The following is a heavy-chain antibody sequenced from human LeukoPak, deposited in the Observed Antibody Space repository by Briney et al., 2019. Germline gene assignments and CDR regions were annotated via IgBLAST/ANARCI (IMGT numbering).Heavy chain of an antibody. J-gene: IGHJ6*03. CDR3: ARGGLGELSLHYMDV. D-gene: IGHD3-16*02. Sequence: SETLSLTCTVSSGSISSSTYYWGWIRQPPGKGLEWIGTIYYTGSTYYNPSLKSRVTISVDTSKNQFSLKLTSVTAADTAVYYCARGGLGELSLHYMDVWGKGTTVTISS. CDR1: SGSISSSTYY. V-gene: IGHV4-39*07. CDR2: IYYTGST.